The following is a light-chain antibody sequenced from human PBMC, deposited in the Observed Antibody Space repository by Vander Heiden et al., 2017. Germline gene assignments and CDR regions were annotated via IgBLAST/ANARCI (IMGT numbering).Light chain of an antibody. J-gene: IGLJ2*01. Sequence: QSVLTQPPSVSAAPRQKVTISCSGSSSNIGSNFVSWYQQLPGTAPKLLIYENNKRPPGIPDRFSGSKSGPSATLGITGLQTGDEADYYCGTWDSSLSAVVFGGGTKLTVL. CDR2: ENN. V-gene: IGLV1-51*02. CDR3: GTWDSSLSAVV. CDR1: SSNIGSNF.